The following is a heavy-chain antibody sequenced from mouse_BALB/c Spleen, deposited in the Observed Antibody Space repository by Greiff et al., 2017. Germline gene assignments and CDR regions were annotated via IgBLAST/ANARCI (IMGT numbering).Heavy chain of an antibody. Sequence: EVNLVESGGGLVKPGGSLKLSCAASGFTFSSYAMSWVRQTPEKRLEWVASISSGGSTYYPDSVKGRFTISRDNARNILYLQMSSLRSEDTAMYYCARLFYDGYYNAMDYWGQGTSVTVSS. D-gene: IGHD2-3*01. CDR1: GFTFSSYA. CDR2: ISSGGST. CDR3: ARLFYDGYYNAMDY. J-gene: IGHJ4*01. V-gene: IGHV5-6-5*01.